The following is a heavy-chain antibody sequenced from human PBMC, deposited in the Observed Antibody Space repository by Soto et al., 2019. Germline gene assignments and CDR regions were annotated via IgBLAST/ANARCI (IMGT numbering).Heavy chain of an antibody. CDR3: ATSRLNYVRQRLDY. J-gene: IGHJ4*02. D-gene: IGHD1-7*01. CDR2: INPSGGST. V-gene: IGHV1-46*03. Sequence: ASVKGSCKASGYTFTSYGISWVRQAPGQGLEWMGIINPSGGSTSYAQKFQGRVTMTRDTSTSTVYMELSSLRSEDTAVYYCATSRLNYVRQRLDYWGQGTLVTVSS. CDR1: GYTFTSYG.